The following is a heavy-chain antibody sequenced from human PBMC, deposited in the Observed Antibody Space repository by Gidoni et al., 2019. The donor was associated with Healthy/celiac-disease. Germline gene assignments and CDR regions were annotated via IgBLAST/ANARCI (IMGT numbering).Heavy chain of an antibody. Sequence: QVQLQQWGAGLLKHSETLSLTCAVYGWSFSGYYWSLIRQPPGKGLEWCGEINHSGSTNYNPSLKSRVTISVDTSKNQFSLKLSSVTAADTAVYYCARELAVAGYYYFDYWGQGTLVTVSS. CDR3: ARELAVAGYYYFDY. CDR1: GWSFSGYY. CDR2: INHSGST. D-gene: IGHD6-19*01. V-gene: IGHV4-34*01. J-gene: IGHJ4*02.